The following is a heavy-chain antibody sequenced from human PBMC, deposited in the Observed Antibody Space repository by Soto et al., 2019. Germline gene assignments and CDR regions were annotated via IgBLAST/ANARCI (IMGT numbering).Heavy chain of an antibody. V-gene: IGHV1-18*01. Sequence: QVQLVQSGAEVKKPGASVKVSCKASGYTFTSYGISWVRQAPGQGLEWMGWISTYNGNTKYAQKLQGRVTMTTTTPTSKAYMELRSLRSDDPGVFYRARELVRGVGSDYWGQGTLVTVSS. CDR1: GYTFTSYG. CDR3: ARELVRGVGSDY. D-gene: IGHD3-10*01. CDR2: ISTYNGNT. J-gene: IGHJ4*02.